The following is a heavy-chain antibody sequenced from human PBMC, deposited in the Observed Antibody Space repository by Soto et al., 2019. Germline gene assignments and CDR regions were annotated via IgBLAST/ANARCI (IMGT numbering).Heavy chain of an antibody. J-gene: IGHJ6*02. Sequence: ASVKVSCKASGYTFSDFDINWLRQAAGQGPEWMGWMNAKSGDTFSAQRLQGKFNMTWDTSLSTAYMEVGSLTSDDAAIYYCARGNTFNYAGFDVWGQGTTVTV. CDR1: GYTFSDFD. V-gene: IGHV1-8*01. CDR2: MNAKSGDT. CDR3: ARGNTFNYAGFDV. D-gene: IGHD3-16*01.